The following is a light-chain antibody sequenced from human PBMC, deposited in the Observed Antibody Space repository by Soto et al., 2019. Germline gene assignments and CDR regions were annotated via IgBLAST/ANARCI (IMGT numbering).Light chain of an antibody. CDR1: QRVSSN. J-gene: IGKJ1*01. CDR3: QQYNNWPWT. CDR2: GAS. V-gene: IGKV3-15*01. Sequence: EIVMTQSPATLPVSPGERATLSCRASQRVSSNLAWYQQKPGQAPRLLIYGASTRATGIPARFSGSGSGTEFTLTISSLQSEDFAVYYCQQYNNWPWTFGQGTKVEIK.